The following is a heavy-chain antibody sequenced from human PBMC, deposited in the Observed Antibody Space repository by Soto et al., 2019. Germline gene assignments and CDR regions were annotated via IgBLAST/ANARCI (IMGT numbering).Heavy chain of an antibody. CDR2: ISYDGSNK. Sequence: PGGSLRLSCAASGFTFSSYAMHWVRQAPGKGLEWVAVISYDGSNKYYADSVKGRFTISRDNSKNTLYLQMNSLRAEDTAVYYCAREVAAAGNWFDPWGQGTLVTVSS. J-gene: IGHJ5*02. V-gene: IGHV3-30-3*01. D-gene: IGHD6-13*01. CDR1: GFTFSSYA. CDR3: AREVAAAGNWFDP.